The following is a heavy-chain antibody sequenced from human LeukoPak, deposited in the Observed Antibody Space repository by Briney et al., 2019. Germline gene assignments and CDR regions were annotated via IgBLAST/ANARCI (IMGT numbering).Heavy chain of an antibody. CDR2: IIPIFGTA. D-gene: IGHD3-10*01. V-gene: IGHV1-69*13. Sequence: SVKVSCKASGGTFSSYAISWVRQASGQGLEWMGGIIPIFGTANYAQKFQGRVTITADESTSTAYMELSSLRSEDTAVYYCAREQTLFGSGSYMVEYWGQGTLVTVSS. CDR1: GGTFSSYA. CDR3: AREQTLFGSGSYMVEY. J-gene: IGHJ4*02.